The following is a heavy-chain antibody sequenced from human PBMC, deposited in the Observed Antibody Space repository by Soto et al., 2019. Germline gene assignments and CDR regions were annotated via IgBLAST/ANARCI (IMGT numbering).Heavy chain of an antibody. Sequence: SETLSLTCAVYGGSFSGYYWSWIRQPPGKGLEWIGEINHSGSTNYNPSLKSRVTISVDTSKNQFSLKLSSVTAADTAVYYCARCWAYLPLSYYDFWSGYYNDYWGQGTLVTVSS. J-gene: IGHJ4*02. D-gene: IGHD3-3*01. CDR2: INHSGST. CDR1: GGSFSGYY. CDR3: ARCWAYLPLSYYDFWSGYYNDY. V-gene: IGHV4-34*01.